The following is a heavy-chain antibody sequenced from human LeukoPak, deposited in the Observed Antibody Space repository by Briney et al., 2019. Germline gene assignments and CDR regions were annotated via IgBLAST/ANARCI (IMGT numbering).Heavy chain of an antibody. D-gene: IGHD5-18*01. Sequence: PSETLSLTCAVYGGSFSGYYWSWIRQPPGKGLEWIGEINHSGSTNYNPSLKSRVTISVDTSKNQFSLKLSSVTAADTAVYYCARSFGYSYGGYDYWGQGTLVTVSS. CDR2: INHSGST. CDR1: GGSFSGYY. CDR3: ARSFGYSYGGYDY. J-gene: IGHJ4*02. V-gene: IGHV4-34*01.